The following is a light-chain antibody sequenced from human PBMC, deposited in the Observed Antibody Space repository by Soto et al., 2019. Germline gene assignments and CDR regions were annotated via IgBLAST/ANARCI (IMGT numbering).Light chain of an antibody. CDR3: QQYNNWPPWT. J-gene: IGKJ1*01. V-gene: IGKV3-15*01. Sequence: EIVMTQSPATLSVSPGERATLSCRASQSLSSNLAWYQQKPGQAPRLLIYGASTRATGIPARFSGSGSGTECTLTISSLQSEDFAVYYCQQYNNWPPWTFGQGTKVEIK. CDR2: GAS. CDR1: QSLSSN.